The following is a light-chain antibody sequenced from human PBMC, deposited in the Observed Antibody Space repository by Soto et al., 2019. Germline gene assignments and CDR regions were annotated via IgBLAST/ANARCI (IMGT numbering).Light chain of an antibody. CDR1: QHVYNN. J-gene: IGKJ4*01. CDR2: GAS. V-gene: IGKV3-15*01. CDR3: QQYSHWPLT. Sequence: EIVMTQSPATLSVSPGDRVTLSCRATQHVYNNVAWYQQKSGQAPRLLIYGASTRDTGFPARFSGSGSGTEFTLTIASLQSEDLGIYYCQQYSHWPLTFGGGTKVEIK.